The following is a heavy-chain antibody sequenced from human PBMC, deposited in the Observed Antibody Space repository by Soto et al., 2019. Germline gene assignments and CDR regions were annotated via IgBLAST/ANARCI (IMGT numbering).Heavy chain of an antibody. CDR1: GGSFSGYY. D-gene: IGHD6-6*01. CDR2: INHSGST. CDR3: ARGRGAARPGNWFDP. Sequence: SDTLSLTCAVYGGSFSGYYWSWIRQPPGKGLEWIGEINHSGSTNYNPSLKSRVTISVDASKNQFSLKLSSVTAADTAVYYCARGRGAARPGNWFDPWGQGTLVTVSS. V-gene: IGHV4-34*01. J-gene: IGHJ5*02.